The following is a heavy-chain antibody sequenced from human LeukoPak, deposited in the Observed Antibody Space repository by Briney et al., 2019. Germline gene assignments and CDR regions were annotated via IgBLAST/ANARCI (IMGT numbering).Heavy chain of an antibody. D-gene: IGHD3-3*01. CDR3: AKDPGERSFRLLTIFDY. V-gene: IGHV3-23*01. CDR1: GFTFSSYA. J-gene: IGHJ4*02. CDR2: ISGSGGST. Sequence: PGGSLRLSCAASGFTFSSYAMSWVRQAPGKGLEWVSAISGSGGSTYYADSVKGRFTISRDNSKNTLYLQMNSLRAEDTAVYYCAKDPGERSFRLLTIFDYWGQGTLVTVSS.